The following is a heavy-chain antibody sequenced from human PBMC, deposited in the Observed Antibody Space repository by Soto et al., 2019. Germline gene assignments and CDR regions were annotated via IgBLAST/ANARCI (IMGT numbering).Heavy chain of an antibody. CDR3: ARLDTYYYGWASTYYYYGMDV. V-gene: IGHV5-51*01. CDR2: IYPGDSDT. J-gene: IGHJ6*02. Sequence: GESLKISCKGSGYSFTSYWIGWVRQMPGKGLEWMGIIYPGDSDTRYSPSFQGQVTISADKSISTAYLQWSSLKASDTAMYYCARLDTYYYGWASTYYYYGMDVWGQGTTVTVSS. D-gene: IGHD3-10*01. CDR1: GYSFTSYW.